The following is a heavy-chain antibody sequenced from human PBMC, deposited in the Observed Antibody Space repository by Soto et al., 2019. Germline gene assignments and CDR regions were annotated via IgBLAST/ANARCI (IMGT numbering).Heavy chain of an antibody. J-gene: IGHJ6*03. CDR2: ISAYNGNT. D-gene: IGHD6-13*01. Sequence: ASVKVSCKASGYTFTSYGISWVRQAPGQGLEWMGWISAYNGNTNYAQKLQGRVTMTTDTSTSTAYMELRSLRSDDTAVYYCAAFIAAAGKDYYYMDVWGKGTTVTVSS. V-gene: IGHV1-18*01. CDR1: GYTFTSYG. CDR3: AAFIAAAGKDYYYMDV.